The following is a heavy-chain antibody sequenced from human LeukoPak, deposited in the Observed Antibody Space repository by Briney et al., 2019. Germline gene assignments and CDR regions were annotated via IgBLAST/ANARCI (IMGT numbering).Heavy chain of an antibody. CDR2: INHSGST. Sequence: GSLRLSCAASGFPLRSYAMSWIRQPPGKGLEWIGEINHSGSTNYNPSLKSRVTISVDTSKNQFSLKLSSVTAADTAVYYCASIANSSLAVAHGTVVFQHWGQGTLVTVSS. V-gene: IGHV4-34*01. CDR1: GFPLRSYA. D-gene: IGHD6-19*01. CDR3: ASIANSSLAVAHGTVVFQH. J-gene: IGHJ1*01.